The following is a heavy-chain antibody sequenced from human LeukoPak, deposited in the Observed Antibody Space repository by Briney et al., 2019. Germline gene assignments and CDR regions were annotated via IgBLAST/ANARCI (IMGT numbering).Heavy chain of an antibody. CDR2: IYYSGST. CDR3: ARDQDYYDSSGYSQKGFDP. CDR1: GGSISSYY. V-gene: IGHV4-59*12. D-gene: IGHD3-22*01. J-gene: IGHJ5*02. Sequence: IPSETLSLTCTVSGGSISSYYWGWIRQPPGKGLEWIGYIYYSGSTYYNPSLKSRVTMSVDTSKNQFSLKLSSVTAADTAVYYCARDQDYYDSSGYSQKGFDPWGQGTLVTVSS.